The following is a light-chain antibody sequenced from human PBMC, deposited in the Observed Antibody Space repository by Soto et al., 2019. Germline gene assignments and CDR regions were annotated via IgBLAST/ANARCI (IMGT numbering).Light chain of an antibody. Sequence: EILLTQSPGTLSLSPGDTATLSCRASQNVGNNYLAWYQQRPGQAPRLLIYTASKRAPGIPDRFSGSGSGPDFTLTISRLEPEDSAVYFCHQCATSPLNFGGGTKVAI. V-gene: IGKV3-20*01. CDR3: HQCATSPLN. CDR1: QNVGNNY. J-gene: IGKJ4*01. CDR2: TAS.